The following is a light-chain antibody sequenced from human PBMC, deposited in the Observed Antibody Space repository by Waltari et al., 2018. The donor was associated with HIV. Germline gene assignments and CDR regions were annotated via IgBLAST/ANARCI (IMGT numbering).Light chain of an antibody. CDR3: AAWDASLNNWV. Sequence: QSVLTQPPSASGPPGQRVTISCSGSRSNLGRNAVNWYQHFPGKAPKLLIHTNNQRPSGVPDRFSGSNSGTSASLAISGLQSEDEADYYCAAWDASLNNWVFGGGTKLTVL. V-gene: IGLV1-44*01. CDR1: RSNLGRNA. J-gene: IGLJ3*02. CDR2: TNN.